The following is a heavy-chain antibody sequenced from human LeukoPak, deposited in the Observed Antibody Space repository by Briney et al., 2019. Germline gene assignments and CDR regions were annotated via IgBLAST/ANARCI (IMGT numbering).Heavy chain of an antibody. J-gene: IGHJ4*02. V-gene: IGHV4-61*05. D-gene: IGHD4-17*01. CDR2: IYYSGST. Sequence: SETLSLTCTVSGGSISSRSYYWGWIRQPPGKGLEWIGYIYYSGSTNYNPSLKSRVTISVDTSKNQFSLKLSSVTAADTAVYYCARGHTAVTRHFDFWGQGTLVTVSS. CDR1: GGSISSRSYY. CDR3: ARGHTAVTRHFDF.